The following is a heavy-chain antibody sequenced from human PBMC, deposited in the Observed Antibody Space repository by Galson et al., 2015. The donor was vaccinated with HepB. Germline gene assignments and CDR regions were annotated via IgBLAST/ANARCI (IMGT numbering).Heavy chain of an antibody. CDR2: IFSGGSFAADTS. Sequence: SLRLSCAASGFTFSSYAMSWVRQAPGKGLEWVSVIFSGGSFAADTSYYADSVKGRFTISRDNDKNTINLQMNNLRAEDTAIYYCARDRGRGHVDWFDPWGQGALVTVSS. J-gene: IGHJ5*02. D-gene: IGHD3-10*01. V-gene: IGHV3-23*03. CDR1: GFTFSSYA. CDR3: ARDRGRGHVDWFDP.